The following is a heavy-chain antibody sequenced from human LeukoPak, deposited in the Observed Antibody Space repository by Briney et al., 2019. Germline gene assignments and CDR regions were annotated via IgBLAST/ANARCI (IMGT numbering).Heavy chain of an antibody. CDR1: GYTFTGYY. CDR2: INPNSGDT. CDR3: ARAAVTTGSTETFDP. D-gene: IGHD1-1*01. Sequence: ASVKVSCKASGYTFTGYYLHWLRQAPGQGLEWMGWINPNSGDTNYAETFQGRVTLTTHTSISTAYLELNRLTSDDTAVYYCARAAVTTGSTETFDPWGQGTLVTVSS. V-gene: IGHV1-2*02. J-gene: IGHJ5*02.